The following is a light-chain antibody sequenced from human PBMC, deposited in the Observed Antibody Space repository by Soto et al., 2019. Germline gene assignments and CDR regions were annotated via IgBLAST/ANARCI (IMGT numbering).Light chain of an antibody. V-gene: IGLV2-11*01. CDR1: SSDVGGYNS. CDR2: DVS. CDR3: CSYAGSDTHYV. Sequence: QSALTQPRSVSGSPGQSVTISCTGTSSDVGGYNSVSWYQQHPDKAPKFMIYDVSKRPSGVPVRFSGSKSGNTASLTISGLQAEDEADYYCCSYAGSDTHYVFGTGTKVTVL. J-gene: IGLJ1*01.